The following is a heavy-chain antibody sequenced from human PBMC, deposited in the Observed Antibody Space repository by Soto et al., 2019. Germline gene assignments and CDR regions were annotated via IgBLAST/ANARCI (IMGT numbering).Heavy chain of an antibody. J-gene: IGHJ5*02. CDR1: GGSISSYY. Sequence: SETLSLTCTVSGGSISSYYWSWIRQPPGKGLEWIGYIYYSGSTNYNPSLKSRGTISVDTSKNQFSLKLSSVTGADTAVDYCRKDRVTAGLLGWFDPWGQGTLVTVSS. CDR3: RKDRVTAGLLGWFDP. D-gene: IGHD6-13*01. CDR2: IYYSGST. V-gene: IGHV4-59*01.